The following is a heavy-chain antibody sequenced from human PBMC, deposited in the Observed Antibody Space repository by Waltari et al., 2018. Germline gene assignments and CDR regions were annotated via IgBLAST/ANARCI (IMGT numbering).Heavy chain of an antibody. V-gene: IGHV1-2*02. CDR2: INPNSGGT. CDR3: ARVGGEYYDSSGTYYFDY. D-gene: IGHD3-22*01. CDR1: GYTFTGYY. Sequence: QVQLVQSGAEVKKPGASVKVSCKASGYTFTGYYMHWVRQAPGQGLEWMGWINPNSGGTNYAQEFQGRVTMTRDTSISTAYMELSRLRSDDTAVYYCARVGGEYYDSSGTYYFDYWGQGTLVTVSS. J-gene: IGHJ4*02.